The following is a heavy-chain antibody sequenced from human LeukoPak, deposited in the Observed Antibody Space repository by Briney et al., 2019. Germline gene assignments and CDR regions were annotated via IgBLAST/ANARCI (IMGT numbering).Heavy chain of an antibody. D-gene: IGHD2-2*01. V-gene: IGHV3-21*01. CDR2: ISSSSSYI. CDR1: GFTFSSYS. CDR3: ARDPPYCSSTSCYDPYYLDY. J-gene: IGHJ4*02. Sequence: GGSLRLSCAASGFTFSSYSMNWVRQAPGKGLEWVSSISSSSSYIYHADSVKGRFTISRDNAKNSLYLQMNSLRAEDTAVYYCARDPPYCSSTSCYDPYYLDYWGQGTLVTVSS.